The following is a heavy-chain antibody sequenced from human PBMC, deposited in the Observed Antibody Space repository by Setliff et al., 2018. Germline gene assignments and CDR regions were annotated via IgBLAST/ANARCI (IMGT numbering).Heavy chain of an antibody. Sequence: SETLSLTCTVSGDSISSKPYFWAWIRQTPGQGLQWIGSMFYTGSTYYNPSLKSRVTISGDMSKNQFSLRLKSLTAADTAMFYCARMSGFLYMDVWGKGTPVTVSS. J-gene: IGHJ6*03. CDR2: MFYTGST. D-gene: IGHD3-3*01. V-gene: IGHV4-39*01. CDR1: GDSISSKPYF. CDR3: ARMSGFLYMDV.